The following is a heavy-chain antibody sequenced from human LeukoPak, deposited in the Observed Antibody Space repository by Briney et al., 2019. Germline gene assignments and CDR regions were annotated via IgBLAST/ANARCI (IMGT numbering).Heavy chain of an antibody. CDR3: ARDYYDFWSGYYTDY. CDR2: IKQDGSEK. D-gene: IGHD3-3*01. J-gene: IGHJ4*02. CDR1: GFTFSSYW. Sequence: GGSLRLSCAASGFTFSSYWMSWVRQAPGKWLEWVANIKQDGSEKYYVDSVKGRFTISRDNAKNSLYLQMNSLRAEDTAVYYCARDYYDFWSGYYTDYWGQGTLVTVSS. V-gene: IGHV3-7*01.